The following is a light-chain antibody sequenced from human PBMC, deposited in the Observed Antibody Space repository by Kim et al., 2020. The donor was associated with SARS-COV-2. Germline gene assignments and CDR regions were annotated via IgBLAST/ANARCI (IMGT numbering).Light chain of an antibody. CDR2: GAS. CDR3: QHYGGSRYT. V-gene: IGKV3-20*01. Sequence: WAPGERATLSCRASQSVGRNYLAGYQQKLGQTPRLLIYGASTRAPGIPDRFSGSGSGADFTLTISSLGPEDMAVYYCQHYGGSRYTFGQGTKLEI. J-gene: IGKJ2*01. CDR1: QSVGRNY.